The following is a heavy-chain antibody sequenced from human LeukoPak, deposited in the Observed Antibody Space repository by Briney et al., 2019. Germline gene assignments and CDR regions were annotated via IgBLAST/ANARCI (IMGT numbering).Heavy chain of an antibody. D-gene: IGHD3-22*01. CDR3: ARGSNHYDSSGYPESFDY. CDR1: GYTFTSYY. V-gene: IGHV1-46*01. J-gene: IGHJ4*02. CDR2: INPSGGST. Sequence: ASVKVSCKASGYTFTSYYMHWVRQAPGQGLEWMGIINPSGGSTSYAQKFQGRVTMTRDTSTSTVYMELSSLRSEDTAVYYCARGSNHYDSSGYPESFDYWGQGTLVTVSS.